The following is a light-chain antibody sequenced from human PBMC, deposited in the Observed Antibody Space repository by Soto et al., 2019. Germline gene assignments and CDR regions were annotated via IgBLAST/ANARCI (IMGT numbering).Light chain of an antibody. CDR3: QQYKSYFRT. Sequence: IHMTQSPSTLSGSVGNRVTITCRASQAISSWLAWYQQKQGKAPKLLIYKASSLQSGVPSRFSGSGYETEFNLTISSLLTDDFATYFCQQYKSYFRTFGQGTKVDIK. CDR2: KAS. CDR1: QAISSW. J-gene: IGKJ1*01. V-gene: IGKV1-5*03.